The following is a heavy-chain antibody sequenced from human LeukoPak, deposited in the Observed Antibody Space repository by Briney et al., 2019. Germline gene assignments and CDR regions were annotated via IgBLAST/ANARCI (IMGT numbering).Heavy chain of an antibody. Sequence: SGGSLRLSCAASGFTFSSYGMHWVRQAPGKGLEWVAFTRPDGSNKHYGDSVQGRFTISRDNSRNTLYLQMNSLRVEDTAMYYCAKDWSTDWSNWFDSWGPGSLVTASS. CDR1: GFTFSSYG. J-gene: IGHJ5*01. D-gene: IGHD3-3*01. V-gene: IGHV3-30*02. CDR3: AKDWSTDWSNWFDS. CDR2: TRPDGSNK.